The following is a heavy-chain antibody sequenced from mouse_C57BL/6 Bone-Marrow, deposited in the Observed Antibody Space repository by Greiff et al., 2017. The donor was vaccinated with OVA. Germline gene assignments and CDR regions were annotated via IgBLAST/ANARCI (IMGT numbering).Heavy chain of an antibody. CDR2: ISNGGGST. D-gene: IGHD1-1*01. Sequence: EVQVVESGGGLVQPGGSLKLSCAASGFTFSDYYMYWVRQTPEKRLEWVAYISNGGGSTYYPDTVKGRFTISRDNAKNTLYLQMSRLKSEDTAMYYCARYYYGLYAMDYWGQGTSVTVSS. CDR3: ARYYYGLYAMDY. J-gene: IGHJ4*01. CDR1: GFTFSDYY. V-gene: IGHV5-12*01.